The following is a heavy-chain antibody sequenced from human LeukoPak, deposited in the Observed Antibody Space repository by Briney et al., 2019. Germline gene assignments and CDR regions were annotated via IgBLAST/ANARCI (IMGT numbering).Heavy chain of an antibody. Sequence: SQTLSLTCTVSGGSISSGGYYWSWIRQHPGKGLEWIGCIYYSGSTYYNPSLKSRVTISVDTSKNQFSLKLSSVTAADTAVYYCARVRLYDSSGYYRNWSDPWGQGTLVTVSS. D-gene: IGHD3-22*01. V-gene: IGHV4-31*03. CDR1: GGSISSGGYY. CDR3: ARVRLYDSSGYYRNWSDP. CDR2: IYYSGST. J-gene: IGHJ5*02.